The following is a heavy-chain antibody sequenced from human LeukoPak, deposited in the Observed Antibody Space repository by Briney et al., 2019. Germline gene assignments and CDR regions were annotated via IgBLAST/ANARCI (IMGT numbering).Heavy chain of an antibody. CDR1: GFTFSSYW. CDR3: AREGSGYSYGFLGY. J-gene: IGHJ4*02. CDR2: IKQDGSEK. D-gene: IGHD5-18*01. Sequence: GGSLRLSCAASGFTFSSYWMSWVRQAPGKGLEGVANIKQDGSEKYYVDSVKGRFTISRDNAKNSLYLQMNRLRAEDTAVHYCAREGSGYSYGFLGYWGQGTLVTVSS. V-gene: IGHV3-7*01.